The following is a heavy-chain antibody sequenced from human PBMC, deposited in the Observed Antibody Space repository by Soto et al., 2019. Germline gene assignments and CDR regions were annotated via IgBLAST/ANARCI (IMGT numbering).Heavy chain of an antibody. V-gene: IGHV1-18*01. J-gene: IGHJ4*02. Sequence: QVQLVQSGAEVKKPGASVKVSCKASGYTFTSYGISWVRQAPGQGLEWMGWISAYNGNTNYAQKHQGSATMTTDTHKSTAYRELQSLSSDDTAVYYCARDYGGNAGFDFWGQGTLVTVAS. D-gene: IGHD4-17*01. CDR3: ARDYGGNAGFDF. CDR2: ISAYNGNT. CDR1: GYTFTSYG.